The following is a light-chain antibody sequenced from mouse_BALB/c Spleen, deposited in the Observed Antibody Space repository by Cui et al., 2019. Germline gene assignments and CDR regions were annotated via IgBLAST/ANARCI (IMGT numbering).Light chain of an antibody. CDR3: LQYDEFPYT. Sequence: DIKMNQSPSSLYASLGERVTITCKASQDINSYLSWFQQKPGKSPKTLIYRANRLVDGVPSRFSGSGSGQDYSLTISSLEYEDMGIYYCLQYDEFPYTFGGGTKLEIK. J-gene: IGKJ2*01. V-gene: IGKV14-111*01. CDR2: RAN. CDR1: QDINSY.